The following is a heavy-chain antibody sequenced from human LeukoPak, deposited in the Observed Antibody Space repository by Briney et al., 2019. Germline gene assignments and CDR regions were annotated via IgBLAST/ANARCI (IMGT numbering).Heavy chain of an antibody. D-gene: IGHD1-26*01. CDR2: ISPNSGGT. V-gene: IGHV1-2*06. Sequence: ASVKVSCKASGYTFTGYYMHWVRQAPGQGLEWMGRISPNSGGTNYAQKFQGRVTMTRDTSISTAYMELSRLRSDDTAVYYCASWEVGATTGNWFDPWGQGTLVTVSS. CDR3: ASWEVGATTGNWFDP. J-gene: IGHJ5*02. CDR1: GYTFTGYY.